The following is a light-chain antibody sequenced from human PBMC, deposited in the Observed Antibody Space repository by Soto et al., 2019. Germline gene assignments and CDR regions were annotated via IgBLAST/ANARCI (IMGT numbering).Light chain of an antibody. CDR1: SSDVGGYNY. CDR3: SSYTCSSTLYVV. Sequence: QSVLTQPAPVSGSPGQSVTISTTATSSDVGGYNYVFWYQQHPGKAPKLMIYDVSNRPSGFSNRFAGSKSGNTASLTISGLQAEDEADYYCSSYTCSSTLYVVFGGGTKLTVL. J-gene: IGLJ2*01. CDR2: DVS. V-gene: IGLV2-14*01.